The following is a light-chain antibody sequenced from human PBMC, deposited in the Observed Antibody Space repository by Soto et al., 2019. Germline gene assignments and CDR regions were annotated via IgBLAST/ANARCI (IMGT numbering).Light chain of an antibody. V-gene: IGKV3-20*01. Sequence: EIVLSQSPGTLSLSPGERATLSCRASQTFTTSSLAWYQQKVGRAPRVLIYGASNRATGIPDRFSGSGSGTDFTLTITGLEPEDFAVYYCQQYGSSPRTFGQGTRLEI. J-gene: IGKJ5*01. CDR1: QTFTTSS. CDR2: GAS. CDR3: QQYGSSPRT.